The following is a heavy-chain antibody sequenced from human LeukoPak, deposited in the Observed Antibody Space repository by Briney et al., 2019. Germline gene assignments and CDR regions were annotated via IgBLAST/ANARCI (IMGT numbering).Heavy chain of an antibody. CDR2: FDPEDGET. CDR3: ATDQYREYYFDY. CDR1: GYTFTELS. D-gene: IGHD1-1*01. Sequence: ASVKVSCKVSGYTFTELSMHWVRQAPGKGLEWMGGFDPEDGETIYAQKFQGRVTMTEDTSTDTAYMELSSLRSEDTAVYYCATDQYREYYFDYWGQGTLVTVSS. J-gene: IGHJ4*02. V-gene: IGHV1-24*01.